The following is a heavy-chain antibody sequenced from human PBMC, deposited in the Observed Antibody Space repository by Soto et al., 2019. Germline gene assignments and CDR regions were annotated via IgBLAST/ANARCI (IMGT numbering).Heavy chain of an antibody. Sequence: GSLRLSGAASVFTFSGSAMHWVRQASGKGLEWVGRIRSKANSYATAYAASVKGRFTISRDDSKNTAYLQMNSLKTEDTAVYYCTPGGRYYYDSSGYYRDYYGMDVWGQGTTVTVSS. CDR3: TPGGRYYYDSSGYYRDYYGMDV. J-gene: IGHJ6*02. V-gene: IGHV3-73*01. CDR2: IRSKANSYAT. CDR1: VFTFSGSA. D-gene: IGHD3-22*01.